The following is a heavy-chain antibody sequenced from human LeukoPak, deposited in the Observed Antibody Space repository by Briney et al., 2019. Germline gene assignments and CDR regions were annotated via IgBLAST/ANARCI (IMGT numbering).Heavy chain of an antibody. CDR2: IYYSGST. CDR1: GGSISSFY. Sequence: SETLSLTCTVSGGSISSFYWSWIRQPPGKGLEWIGYIYYSGSTNYNPSLKSRVTISVDTSKNQFSLKLSSVTAADTAVYYCARHGTSGTNLNWFDPWGQGTLVSVSS. CDR3: ARHGTSGTNLNWFDP. D-gene: IGHD1-1*01. V-gene: IGHV4-59*01. J-gene: IGHJ5*02.